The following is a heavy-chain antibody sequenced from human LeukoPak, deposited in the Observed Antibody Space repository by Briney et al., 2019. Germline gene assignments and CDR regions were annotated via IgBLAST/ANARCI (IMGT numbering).Heavy chain of an antibody. CDR1: GYSFTSFW. CDR3: ARCLYYVDCSCGSCYQPPSWFDP. CDR2: IYPGDSDT. V-gene: IGHV5-51*01. Sequence: GESLKISCKGSGYSFTSFWIGWVRQEPEKGLEWMGIIYPGDSDTRYSPSFQGQVTISADKSISTAYLQWSSLKASDTAMDYCARCLYYVDCSCGSCYQPPSWFDPWGQGTLVTVSS. J-gene: IGHJ5*02. D-gene: IGHD2-15*01.